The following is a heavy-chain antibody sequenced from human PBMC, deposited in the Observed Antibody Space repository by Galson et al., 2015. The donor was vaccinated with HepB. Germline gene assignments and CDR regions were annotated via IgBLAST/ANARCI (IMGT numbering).Heavy chain of an antibody. D-gene: IGHD6-13*01. CDR2: ISYDGSNK. V-gene: IGHV3-30*04. Sequence: SLRLSCAASGFTFSSYAMHWVRQAPGKGLEWVAVISYDGSNKYYADSVKGRFTISRDNFKNTLYLQMNSLRAEDTAVYYCARHRSVRSSSWEAFDYWGQGTLVTVSS. CDR3: ARHRSVRSSSWEAFDY. CDR1: GFTFSSYA. J-gene: IGHJ4*02.